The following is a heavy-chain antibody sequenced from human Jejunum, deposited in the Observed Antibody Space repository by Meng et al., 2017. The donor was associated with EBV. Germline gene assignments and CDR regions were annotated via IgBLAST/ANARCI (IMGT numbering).Heavy chain of an antibody. CDR3: ARKFLGSWSLDY. CDR1: GYTFTTYG. J-gene: IGHJ4*02. Sequence: QVQLVQAGSELKKPXXSVTTSCKASGYTFTTYGMNWVRQAPGQGLEWMGWIHTKTGSPTYAQNFTGRFVFSLATSVSTAYLQITSLKAEDTAVYYCARKFLGSWSLDYWGQGTLVYVSS. D-gene: IGHD6-13*01. V-gene: IGHV7-4-1*02. CDR2: IHTKTGSP.